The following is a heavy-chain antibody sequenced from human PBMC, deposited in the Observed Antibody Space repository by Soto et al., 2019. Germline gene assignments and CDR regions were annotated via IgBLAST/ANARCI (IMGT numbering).Heavy chain of an antibody. CDR2: MNPNTGNT. CDR3: ARDRPFDY. Sequence: ASVIDSCRASGFTFTSHDINWVRQASGQGLEWMGWMNPNTGNTGSAQKFQGRVTMTSDTSLSTAYMELSSLTSGDTAVYYCARDRPFDYWGQGTLVTVSS. J-gene: IGHJ4*02. V-gene: IGHV1-8*01. D-gene: IGHD6-6*01. CDR1: GFTFTSHD.